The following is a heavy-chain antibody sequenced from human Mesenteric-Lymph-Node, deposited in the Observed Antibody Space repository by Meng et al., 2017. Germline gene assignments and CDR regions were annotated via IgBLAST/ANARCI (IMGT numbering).Heavy chain of an antibody. CDR1: GFTFSIYD. D-gene: IGHD2-21*02. CDR2: ISNSGDEI. V-gene: IGHV3-23*01. J-gene: IGHJ5*02. Sequence: GESLKISCAASGFTFSIYDMTWVRQAPGKGLEWVSTISNSGDEIYYADSVQGRFTISRDNWENTLYLQMNNLRPEDTALYYCAKDPRFCGGDCPGYHWGQGTLVTVSS. CDR3: AKDPRFCGGDCPGYH.